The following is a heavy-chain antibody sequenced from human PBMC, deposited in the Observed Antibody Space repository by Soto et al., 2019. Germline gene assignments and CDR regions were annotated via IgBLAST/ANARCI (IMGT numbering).Heavy chain of an antibody. CDR2: ISSSGSII. Sequence: PGGSLRLSCAASGFTFSDYYMSWIRQAPGKGLEWVSYISSSGSIIYYADSVKGRFTISRDNAKNSLYLQMNSLRAEDTAVYYCGRDLGYYDSSGYFDYWGQGTLVTSPQ. D-gene: IGHD3-22*01. J-gene: IGHJ4*02. CDR3: GRDLGYYDSSGYFDY. V-gene: IGHV3-11*01. CDR1: GFTFSDYY.